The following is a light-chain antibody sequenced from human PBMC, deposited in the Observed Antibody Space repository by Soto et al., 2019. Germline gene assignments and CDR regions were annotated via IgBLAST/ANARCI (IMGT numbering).Light chain of an antibody. V-gene: IGKV3-20*01. CDR3: QQYGSSPLT. J-gene: IGKJ4*01. CDR1: QSVSSSY. Sequence: IVLTKSPGTLSLSPGERATLSCRASQSVSSSYLAWYQQKPGQAPRLLIYGASTRATGIPDRFSGGGSGADFTLTISRLEPEDFAVYYCQQYGSSPLTFGGGTKVDIK. CDR2: GAS.